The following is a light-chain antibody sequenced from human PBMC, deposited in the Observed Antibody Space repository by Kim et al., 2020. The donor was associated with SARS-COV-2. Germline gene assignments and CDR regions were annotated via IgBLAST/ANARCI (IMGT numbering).Light chain of an antibody. CDR1: QSVGTN. Sequence: EVVMTQSPATLSVSPGERVTLSCRASQSVGTNVAWYQQKPGQGPQLLIYGASTRATGIPARFSGSGSGTEFTLTISSLQSEDLAVYSCQQYDDWPPWTFGQRTKVDIK. CDR3: QQYDDWPPWT. J-gene: IGKJ1*01. CDR2: GAS. V-gene: IGKV3-15*01.